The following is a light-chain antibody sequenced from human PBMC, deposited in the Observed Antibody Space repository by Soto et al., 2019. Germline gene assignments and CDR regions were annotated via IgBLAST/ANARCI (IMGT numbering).Light chain of an antibody. CDR3: QQLNSYPFT. CDR2: AAS. Sequence: IQLTQSPSSLSASVGDRVTITCRASQGIGSSLAWYQQEVGRAPNLLIYAASTLQSGVPSRFSGSGSGTDFTLTIFSLQPEDFATYYCQQLNSYPFTFGQGTRLEIK. J-gene: IGKJ5*01. V-gene: IGKV1-9*01. CDR1: QGIGSS.